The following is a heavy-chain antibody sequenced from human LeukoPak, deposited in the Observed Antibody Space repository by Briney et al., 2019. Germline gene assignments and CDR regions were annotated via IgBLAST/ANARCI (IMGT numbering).Heavy chain of an antibody. Sequence: GGSLRLPCAASGFTFSSYGMHWVRQAPGKGLEWVAFIRYDGSNKYYADSVKGRFTISRDNSKNTLYLQMNSLRAEDTAVYYCAKDRSGSFQFDYWGQGTLVTVSS. CDR1: GFTFSSYG. V-gene: IGHV3-30*02. D-gene: IGHD1-26*01. CDR2: IRYDGSNK. CDR3: AKDRSGSFQFDY. J-gene: IGHJ4*02.